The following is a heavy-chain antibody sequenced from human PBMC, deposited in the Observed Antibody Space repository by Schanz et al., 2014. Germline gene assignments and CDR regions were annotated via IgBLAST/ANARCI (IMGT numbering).Heavy chain of an antibody. Sequence: QVQLVESGGGVVQPGRSLRLSCAASGFTFSSYALHWVRQAPGKGLEWVAFVPFDGSQKFYADSVKGRFTISRDNSKNTVHLQMNSLRSGDTAVYYCTKGRTFGRWGQGTLVTVSS. CDR2: VPFDGSQK. J-gene: IGHJ4*02. CDR3: TKGRTFGR. CDR1: GFTFSSYA. D-gene: IGHD3-16*01. V-gene: IGHV3-30*04.